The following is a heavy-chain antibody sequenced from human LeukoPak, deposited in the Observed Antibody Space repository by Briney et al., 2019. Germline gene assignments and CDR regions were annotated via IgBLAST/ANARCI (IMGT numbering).Heavy chain of an antibody. D-gene: IGHD3-10*01. CDR1: GFTFSSYW. CDR2: IKQDGSEK. J-gene: IGHJ4*02. V-gene: IGHV3-7*01. Sequence: GGSLRLSCAASGFTFSSYWMSWVRQAPGKGLEWVANIKQDGSEKYYVDSVKGRFTISRDNAKNSLYLQMNSLRAEDTAVYYCARDGGRRLLWFGELDYWGQGTLVTVSS. CDR3: ARDGGRRLLWFGELDY.